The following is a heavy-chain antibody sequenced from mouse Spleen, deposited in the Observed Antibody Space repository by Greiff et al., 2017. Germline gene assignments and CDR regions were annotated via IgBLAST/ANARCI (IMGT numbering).Heavy chain of an antibody. J-gene: IGHJ2*01. D-gene: IGHD2-14*01. V-gene: IGHV5-17*01. CDR1: GFTFSDYG. CDR2: ISSGSSTI. CDR3: ARRNRWVFDY. Sequence: EVKLMESGGGLVKPGGSLKLSCAASGFTFSDYGMHWVRQAPEKGLEWVAYISSGSSTIYYADTVKGRFTISRDNAKNTLFLQMTSLRSEDTAMYYCARRNRWVFDYWGQGTTLTVSS.